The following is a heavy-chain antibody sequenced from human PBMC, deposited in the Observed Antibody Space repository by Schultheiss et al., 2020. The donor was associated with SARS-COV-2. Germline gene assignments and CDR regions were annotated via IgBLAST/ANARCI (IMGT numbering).Heavy chain of an antibody. D-gene: IGHD3-10*01. V-gene: IGHV3-49*04. J-gene: IGHJ4*02. CDR2: IRSKAYGGTT. Sequence: GGSLRLSCTASGFTFGDYAMSWVRQAPGKGLEWVGFIRSKAYGGTTEYAASVKGRFTISRDDSKSIAYLQMNSLKTEDTAVYYCTRDPEYYYGSGSPGYWGQGTLVTVSS. CDR3: TRDPEYYYGSGSPGY. CDR1: GFTFGDYA.